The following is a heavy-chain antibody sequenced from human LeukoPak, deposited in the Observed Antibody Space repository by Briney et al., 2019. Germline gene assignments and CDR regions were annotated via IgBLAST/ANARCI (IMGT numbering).Heavy chain of an antibody. CDR2: ISYNGRSI. CDR1: GFMFSTYE. CDR3: ARVRNYYESSGYNYDYYYMDV. D-gene: IGHD3-22*01. V-gene: IGHV3-48*03. J-gene: IGHJ6*03. Sequence: GGSLRLSCAASGFMFSTYEMNWVRQAPGKGLEWLSYISYNGRSIYYADSVKGRFTISRDNAKNSLYLQMNSLRVEDTAVYYCARVRNYYESSGYNYDYYYMDVWGKGTTVTISS.